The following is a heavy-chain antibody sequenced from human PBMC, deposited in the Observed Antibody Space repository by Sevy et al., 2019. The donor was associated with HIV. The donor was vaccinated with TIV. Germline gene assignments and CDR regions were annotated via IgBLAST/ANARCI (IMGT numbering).Heavy chain of an antibody. J-gene: IGHJ6*02. Sequence: GWSLRLSCAASGFTFSGSAMHWVRQASGKGLEWVGRIRSKANSYATAYAASVKGRFTISRDDSKNTAYLQMNSLKTEDTAVYYCTRGMTTVTIGWGNYYYYYGMDVWGQGTTVTVSS. V-gene: IGHV3-73*01. CDR2: IRSKANSYAT. D-gene: IGHD4-17*01. CDR3: TRGMTTVTIGWGNYYYYYGMDV. CDR1: GFTFSGSA.